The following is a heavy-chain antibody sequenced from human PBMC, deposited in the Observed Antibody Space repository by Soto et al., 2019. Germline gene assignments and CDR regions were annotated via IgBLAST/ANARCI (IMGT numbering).Heavy chain of an antibody. D-gene: IGHD2-8*01. Sequence: GGSLRLSCAASGFTFSSYGMHWVRQAPGKGLEWVAVIWYDGSNKYYADSVKGRFTISRDNSKNTVFLQMNSLRAEDTAIYFCAKVRLTDYLRYAPHLWGQGTLVTVSS. V-gene: IGHV3-33*06. CDR3: AKVRLTDYLRYAPHL. CDR2: IWYDGSNK. J-gene: IGHJ3*01. CDR1: GFTFSSYG.